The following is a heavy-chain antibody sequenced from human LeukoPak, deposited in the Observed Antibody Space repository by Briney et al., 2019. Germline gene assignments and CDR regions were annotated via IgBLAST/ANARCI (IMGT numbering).Heavy chain of an antibody. CDR3: ARHLYGDYVGEGDY. Sequence: GGSLRLSCAASGFTFDDYGMSWVRQAPGKGLEWVSGINWIGGSTGYADSVKGRFTISRDNAKNSLYLQMNSLRAEDTALYYCARHLYGDYVGEGDYWGQGILVTVSS. J-gene: IGHJ4*02. CDR1: GFTFDDYG. CDR2: INWIGGST. D-gene: IGHD4-17*01. V-gene: IGHV3-20*04.